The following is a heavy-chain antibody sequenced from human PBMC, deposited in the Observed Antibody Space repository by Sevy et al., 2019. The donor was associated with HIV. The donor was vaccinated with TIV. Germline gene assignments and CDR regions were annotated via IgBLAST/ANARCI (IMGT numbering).Heavy chain of an antibody. CDR3: ARAYCSGGGCYSLAY. V-gene: IGHV1-18*01. CDR2: ISPLNGDT. Sequence: ASVKVSCKASGYTFSSYRITWVRQAPGQGPEWIGWISPLNGDTNYAQKLQGRVTMNAETSTSTVYMDLRSLRSDDTAVYYCARAYCSGGGCYSLAYWGQGTLVTVSS. J-gene: IGHJ4*02. CDR1: GYTFSSYR. D-gene: IGHD2-15*01.